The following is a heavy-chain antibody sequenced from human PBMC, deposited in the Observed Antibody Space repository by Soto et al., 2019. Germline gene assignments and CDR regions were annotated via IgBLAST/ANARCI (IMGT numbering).Heavy chain of an antibody. V-gene: IGHV1-24*01. CDR2: FDPEDGET. J-gene: IGHJ6*02. D-gene: IGHD2-2*02. CDR1: GYTLTELS. CDR3: ASFEGYCSSTSCYTGYYGMDV. Sequence: ASVKVSCKVSGYTLTELSMHWVRQAPGKGLEWMGGFDPEDGETIYAQKFQGGVTMTEDTSTDTAYMELSSLRSEDTAVYYCASFEGYCSSTSCYTGYYGMDVWGQGTTVTV.